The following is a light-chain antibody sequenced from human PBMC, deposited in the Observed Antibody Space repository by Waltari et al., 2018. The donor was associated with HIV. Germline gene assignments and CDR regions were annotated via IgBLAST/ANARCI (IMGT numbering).Light chain of an antibody. CDR1: QDINKH. Sequence: DIQMTQSPSSLSASVGDRVTITCQASQDINKHLNWYQQKPGNAPKLLIYDTSNLEVVVPSRFSGSTSGTDFTFTISSLQPEDIATYYCHQYDNLPLTYGGGTRVEIK. V-gene: IGKV1-33*01. CDR3: HQYDNLPLT. J-gene: IGKJ4*01. CDR2: DTS.